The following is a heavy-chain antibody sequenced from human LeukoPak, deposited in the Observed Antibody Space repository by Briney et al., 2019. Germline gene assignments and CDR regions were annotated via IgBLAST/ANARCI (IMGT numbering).Heavy chain of an antibody. J-gene: IGHJ5*02. CDR3: ARFGDYDILTGYYYNWFDP. CDR1: GGSISSYY. V-gene: IGHV4-59*01. CDR2: IYYSGST. D-gene: IGHD3-9*01. Sequence: SETLSLTCTVSGGSISSYYWSWIRQPPGKGLEWIWYIYYSGSTNYNPSLKSRVTISVDTSKNQFSLKLSSVTAADTAVYYCARFGDYDILTGYYYNWFDPWGQGTLVTVSS.